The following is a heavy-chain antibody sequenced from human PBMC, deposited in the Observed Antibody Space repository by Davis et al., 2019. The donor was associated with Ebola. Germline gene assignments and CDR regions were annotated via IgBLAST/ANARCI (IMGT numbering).Heavy chain of an antibody. CDR2: INPSGGST. CDR1: GYTFTSYY. J-gene: IGHJ3*02. CDR3: ARDTKSGWELLIGLAFDI. D-gene: IGHD1-26*01. V-gene: IGHV1-46*01. Sequence: ASVKVSCKASGYTFTSYYMHWVRQAPGQGLEWMGIINPSGGSTSYAQKFQGRVTMTRDTSTSTVYMELSSLRSEDTAVYYCARDTKSGWELLIGLAFDIWGQGTMVTVSS.